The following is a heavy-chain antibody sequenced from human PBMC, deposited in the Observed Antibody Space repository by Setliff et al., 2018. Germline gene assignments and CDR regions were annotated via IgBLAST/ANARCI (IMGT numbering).Heavy chain of an antibody. D-gene: IGHD3-16*01. CDR3: ARSDHLVVDGFDV. J-gene: IGHJ3*01. CDR2: INPKTGGT. CDR1: GYRLIEVS. V-gene: IGHV1-2*04. Sequence: GASVKVSCKVSGYRLIEVSMHWVRQAPGQGLEWMGWINPKTGGTNLAQKFQGWVSMTRDTSITTAYMELSRLTSDNMAVYFCARSDHLVVDGFDVWGQGTMVTV.